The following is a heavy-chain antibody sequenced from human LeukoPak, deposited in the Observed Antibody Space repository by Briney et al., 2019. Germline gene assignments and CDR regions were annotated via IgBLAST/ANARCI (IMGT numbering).Heavy chain of an antibody. CDR3: AKGRPVVVTALLFDN. V-gene: IGHV3-23*01. D-gene: IGHD2-21*02. Sequence: RPSETLSLTCTVSGYSISSGYYWGWIRQPPGKGLEWVSSISGSGDSTYYADSVKGRFTISRDNSKNTLFLQMNSLRAEDTAVYYCAKGRPVVVTALLFDNWGQGTLVTVSS. J-gene: IGHJ4*02. CDR2: ISGSGDST. CDR1: GYSISSGYY.